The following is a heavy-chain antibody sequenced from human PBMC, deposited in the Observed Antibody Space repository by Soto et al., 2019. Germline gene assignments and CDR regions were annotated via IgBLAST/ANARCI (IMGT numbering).Heavy chain of an antibody. J-gene: IGHJ4*02. CDR3: AKDKSRFSSRWDHLDY. D-gene: IGHD6-13*01. CDR1: GFTFSSYG. CDR2: ISHDGSNK. V-gene: IGHV3-30*18. Sequence: GESLKISCAASGFTFSSYGMHWVRQAPGKGLEWVAVISHDGSNKYYADSVKGRFTISRDNSKNTLYLQMNSLRVEDTAVYYCAKDKSRFSSRWDHLDYWGQGTLVTVSS.